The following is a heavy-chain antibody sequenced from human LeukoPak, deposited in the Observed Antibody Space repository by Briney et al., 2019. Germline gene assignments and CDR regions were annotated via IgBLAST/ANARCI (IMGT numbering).Heavy chain of an antibody. CDR2: VYYTGTT. D-gene: IGHD6-6*01. CDR1: GDSISPYY. J-gene: IGHJ3*02. CDR3: ARDLGSSFERAFDI. V-gene: IGHV4-59*01. Sequence: SETLSLTCTVSGDSISPYYWNWIRQPPGKGLEWIGYVYYTGTTNYSPSLKSRVTISVDTSKNQFSLKLSSVTAADTAVYYCARDLGSSFERAFDIWGQGTMVTVSS.